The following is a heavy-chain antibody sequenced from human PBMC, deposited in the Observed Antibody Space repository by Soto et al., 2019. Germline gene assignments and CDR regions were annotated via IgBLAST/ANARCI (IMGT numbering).Heavy chain of an antibody. CDR1: GGSISSSSYY. V-gene: IGHV4-39*01. CDR2: IYYSGST. Sequence: QLQLQESGPGLVKPSETLSLTCTVSGGSISSSSYYWGWICQPPGKGLEWIGSIYYSGSTYYNPSLKSRVTISVDTSKNQFSLKLSSVTAADTAVYYCARRRPPFDYWGQGTLVTVSS. CDR3: ARRRPPFDY. J-gene: IGHJ4*02.